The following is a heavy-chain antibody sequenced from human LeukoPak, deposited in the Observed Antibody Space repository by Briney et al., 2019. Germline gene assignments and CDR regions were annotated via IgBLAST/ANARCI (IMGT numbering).Heavy chain of an antibody. CDR1: GGTFSSYA. J-gene: IGHJ5*02. V-gene: IGHV1-69*06. CDR3: ARSLYCSGGSCYSGWFDP. CDR2: IIPIFGTA. Sequence: SVKVSCKASGGTFSSYAISWVRQAPGQGLEWMGGIIPIFGTANYAQKFQGRVTITADKSTSTAYMELSSLRSEDTAVYYCARSLYCSGGSCYSGWFDPWGQGTLVTVSS. D-gene: IGHD2-15*01.